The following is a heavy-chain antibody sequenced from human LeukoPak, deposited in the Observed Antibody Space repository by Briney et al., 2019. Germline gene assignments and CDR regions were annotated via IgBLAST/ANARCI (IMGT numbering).Heavy chain of an antibody. J-gene: IGHJ4*02. CDR3: ASRVGELGDYY. Sequence: SETLSLTCAVYGGSFSGYYWSWIRQPPGKGLEWIGEINHSGSTNYNPSLKSRVTISVDTSKNQFSLKLSSVTAADTAVYYCASRVGELGDYYWGQGTLVTVSS. CDR1: GGSFSGYY. V-gene: IGHV4-34*01. D-gene: IGHD1-26*01. CDR2: INHSGST.